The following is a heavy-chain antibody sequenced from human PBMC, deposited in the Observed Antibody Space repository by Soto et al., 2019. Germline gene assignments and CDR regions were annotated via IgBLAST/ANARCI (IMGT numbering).Heavy chain of an antibody. CDR2: IYQSGVT. V-gene: IGHV4-30-2*01. D-gene: IGHD6-19*01. Sequence: SETLSLTCNMSGDSYSISTYSWSWIRQPPGKALQWIGFIYQSGVTSYNPSLASRVSISLDRSNNQCSLKLKSVTAADTAVYFCAGMPYTSGLRFDPWGPGTLVTVPS. CDR1: GDSYSISTYS. CDR3: AGMPYTSGLRFDP. J-gene: IGHJ5*02.